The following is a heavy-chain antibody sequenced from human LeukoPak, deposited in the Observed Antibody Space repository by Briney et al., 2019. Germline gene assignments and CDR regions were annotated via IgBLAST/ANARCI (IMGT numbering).Heavy chain of an antibody. CDR2: ISGSGGST. CDR3: AKRDSGYYFWYFQH. Sequence: PGGSLRLSCPASGFTFSSYAMSWVRQAPGKGLEWVSAISGSGGSTYYADSVKGRFTISRDNSKNTLYLQMNSLRAEDTAVYYCAKRDSGYYFWYFQHWGQGTLVTVSS. D-gene: IGHD3-22*01. CDR1: GFTFSSYA. J-gene: IGHJ1*01. V-gene: IGHV3-23*01.